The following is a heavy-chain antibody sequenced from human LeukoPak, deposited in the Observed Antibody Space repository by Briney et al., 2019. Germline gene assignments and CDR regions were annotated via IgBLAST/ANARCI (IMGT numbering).Heavy chain of an antibody. CDR1: GFTFNKFG. CDR2: ISSSGSTI. Sequence: GGSLRLSCTASGFTFNKFGMHWVRQAPGKGLEWVSYISSSGSTIDYADSVKGRFTISRDNAKNSLFLQMNSLRAEDTAVYYCSRLRGYSYGYGDYWGQGTLVTVSS. V-gene: IGHV3-48*04. CDR3: SRLRGYSYGYGDY. D-gene: IGHD5-18*01. J-gene: IGHJ4*02.